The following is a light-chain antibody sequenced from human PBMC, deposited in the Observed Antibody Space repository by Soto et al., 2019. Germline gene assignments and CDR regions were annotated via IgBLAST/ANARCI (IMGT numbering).Light chain of an antibody. J-gene: IGLJ3*02. V-gene: IGLV2-11*01. Sequence: ALTQPRSVSESPGQSVTISCTGTSRDVGGYNYVSWYQQHPGKAPKLMIHNVSKRPSGVPDRFSGSKSGNTASLTISGLQAEDEADYYCCSYAGNYTLVFGGGTKVTVL. CDR3: CSYAGNYTLV. CDR1: SRDVGGYNY. CDR2: NVS.